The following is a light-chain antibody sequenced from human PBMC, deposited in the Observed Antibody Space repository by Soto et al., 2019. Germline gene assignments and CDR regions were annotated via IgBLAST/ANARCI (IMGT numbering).Light chain of an antibody. CDR3: QYYDPLPMYT. V-gene: IGKV1-33*01. CDR1: QDIRQY. CDR2: DVS. Sequence: DVQMTQSPSSLSASVGDRVTITCQASQDIRQYLNWYQQKQGKAPQLLINDVSKLQRGGPSRYXGSGSGTDFSFTITSRQHEDIGSYYCQYYDPLPMYTFGRGNKLEI. J-gene: IGKJ2*01.